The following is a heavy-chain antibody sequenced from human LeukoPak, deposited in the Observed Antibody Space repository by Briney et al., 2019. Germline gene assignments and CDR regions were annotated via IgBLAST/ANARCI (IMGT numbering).Heavy chain of an antibody. V-gene: IGHV3-74*01. CDR1: GFTFSSYW. Sequence: GGSLRLSCAASGFTFSSYWMHWVRQAPGKGLVWVSRINSDGSSTSYADSVKGRLTISRDNAKNTLYLQMNSLRAEDTAVYYCGRVGGPGAVDYWGQGTLVTVSS. D-gene: IGHD2-2*01. CDR2: INSDGSST. J-gene: IGHJ4*02. CDR3: GRVGGPGAVDY.